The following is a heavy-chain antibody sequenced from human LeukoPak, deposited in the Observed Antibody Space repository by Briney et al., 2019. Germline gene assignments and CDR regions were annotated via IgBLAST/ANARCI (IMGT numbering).Heavy chain of an antibody. J-gene: IGHJ4*02. CDR1: GFTFNNYW. Sequence: PGGSLRLSCTASGFTFNNYWMHWVRQPPGKGLVWVSRIYSDDSSSTTYADSVKGRFTISRDNAKNTLYLQMNSLRVEDTAVYYCARDRGGSYSSYFDYWGQGTLVTVSS. CDR3: ARDRGGSYSSYFDY. V-gene: IGHV3-74*01. D-gene: IGHD1-26*01. CDR2: IYSDDSSST.